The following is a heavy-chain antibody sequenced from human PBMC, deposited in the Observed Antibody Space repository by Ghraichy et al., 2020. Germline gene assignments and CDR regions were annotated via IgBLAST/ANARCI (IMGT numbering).Heavy chain of an antibody. Sequence: SETLSLTCTVSGGSISSGDYYWSWIRQPPGKGLEWIGYIYYSGSTYYNPSLKSRVTISVDTSKNQFSLKLSSVTAADTAVYYCAREVVVTAIRIYYYGMDVWGQGTTVTVSS. D-gene: IGHD2-21*02. V-gene: IGHV4-30-4*01. J-gene: IGHJ6*02. CDR3: AREVVVTAIRIYYYGMDV. CDR1: GGSISSGDYY. CDR2: IYYSGST.